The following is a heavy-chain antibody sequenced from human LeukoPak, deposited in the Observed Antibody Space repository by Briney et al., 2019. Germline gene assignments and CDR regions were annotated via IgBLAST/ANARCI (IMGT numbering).Heavy chain of an antibody. CDR3: ARDNGVVHGVYYMDV. D-gene: IGHD3-3*01. CDR2: IKQDGSEK. Sequence: GGSLRLSCAASGFTFSNDWMTWVREAPGKGLEWVADIKQDGSEKLYVKSVRGRFTISRDNAKMSLFLQMNSLRAEDTAVYYCARDNGVVHGVYYMDVWGKGTTVTVS. CDR1: GFTFSNDW. J-gene: IGHJ6*03. V-gene: IGHV3-7*01.